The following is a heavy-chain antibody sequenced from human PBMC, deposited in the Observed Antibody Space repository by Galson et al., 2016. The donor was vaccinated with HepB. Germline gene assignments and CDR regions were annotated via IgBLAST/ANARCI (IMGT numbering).Heavy chain of an antibody. CDR3: ARDNIIYYGSSCYYYRWFDP. CDR1: GYTFISYY. Sequence: SVKVSCKASGYTFISYYIHWVRQAPGQGLEWMGLINPSAGSTIYAQNFQGRVTMTRDTSTSTVYMELSSLRSEDTAVYYCARDNIIYYGSSCYYYRWFDPWGQGTLVTVSS. V-gene: IGHV1-46*01. D-gene: IGHD3-22*01. CDR2: INPSAGST. J-gene: IGHJ5*02.